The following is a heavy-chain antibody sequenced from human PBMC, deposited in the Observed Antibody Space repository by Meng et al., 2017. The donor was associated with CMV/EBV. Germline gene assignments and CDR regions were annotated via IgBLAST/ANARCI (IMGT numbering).Heavy chain of an antibody. V-gene: IGHV4-39*07. Sequence: SETLSLTCTVSGGSISSSSYYWGWIRQPPGKGLEWIGSIYYSGSTYYNPSLKSRVTISVDTSKNQFSLKLSSVTAADTAMYYCASRTRTHAFDIWGQGTMVTVSS. J-gene: IGHJ3*02. CDR3: ASRTRTHAFDI. CDR2: IYYSGST. CDR1: GGSISSSSYY. D-gene: IGHD3/OR15-3a*01.